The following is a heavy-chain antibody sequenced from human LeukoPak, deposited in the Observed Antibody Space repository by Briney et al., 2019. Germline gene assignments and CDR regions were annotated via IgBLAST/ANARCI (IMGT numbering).Heavy chain of an antibody. D-gene: IGHD4-11*01. Sequence: ASVKVSCKASGYTPIDYYMHWVRQAPGQGLEWMGYINPKDGGTKYAQRFQDRVTMTRDTSINTAYMELSSLRSDDTAVYYCARDRPHQQLMPWGQGTLVTVSS. CDR2: INPKDGGT. CDR1: GYTPIDYY. CDR3: ARDRPHQQLMP. J-gene: IGHJ5*02. V-gene: IGHV1-2*02.